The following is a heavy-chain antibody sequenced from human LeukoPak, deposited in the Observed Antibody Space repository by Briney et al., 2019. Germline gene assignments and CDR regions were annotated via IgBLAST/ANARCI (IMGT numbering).Heavy chain of an antibody. V-gene: IGHV4-34*01. Sequence: PSETLSLTCAVYGGSFSGYYWSWIRQPPGKGLEWIGEINHSGSTNYNPSLKSRVTISVDTSKNQFSLKLSSVTAADTAVYYCASPYYYDSSGPFDYWGQGTLVTVSS. CDR3: ASPYYYDSSGPFDY. CDR1: GGSFSGYY. J-gene: IGHJ4*02. CDR2: INHSGST. D-gene: IGHD3-22*01.